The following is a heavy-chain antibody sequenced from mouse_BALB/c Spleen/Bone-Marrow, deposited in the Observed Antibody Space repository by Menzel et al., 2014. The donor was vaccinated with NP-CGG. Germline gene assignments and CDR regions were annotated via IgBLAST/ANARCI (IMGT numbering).Heavy chain of an antibody. Sequence: VQLQQSGAELGMPGASVKMSCKASGYTFTDNWMYWVKQRPGQGLEWIGAIDTSDSYTNFNQKFMGKASLTVDASSSTAYMQVSSLTSDDSAVYYCARGGHDFALDYWGQGTSLTVSS. V-gene: IGHV1-69*01. CDR2: IDTSDSYT. CDR3: ARGGHDFALDY. J-gene: IGHJ4*01. D-gene: IGHD2-4*01. CDR1: GYTFTDNW.